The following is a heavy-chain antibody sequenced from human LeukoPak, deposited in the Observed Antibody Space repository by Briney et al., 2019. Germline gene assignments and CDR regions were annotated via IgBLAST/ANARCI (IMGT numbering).Heavy chain of an antibody. CDR3: AREVAAGTGY. CDR2: ISSSSSYI. D-gene: IGHD6-13*01. V-gene: IGHV3-21*01. J-gene: IGHJ4*02. CDR1: GFTFSSYS. Sequence: GGSLRLSCAASGFTFSSYSMNWVRQAPGKGLEWVSSISSSSSYIYYADSVKGRFTVSRDNAKNSLYLQMNSLRAEDTAVYYCAREVAAGTGYWGQGTLVTVSS.